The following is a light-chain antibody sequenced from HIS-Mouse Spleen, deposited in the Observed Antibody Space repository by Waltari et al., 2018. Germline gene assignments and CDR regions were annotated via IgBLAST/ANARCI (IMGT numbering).Light chain of an antibody. CDR1: SGYSNYK. CDR2: VGTGGIVG. V-gene: IGLV9-49*01. J-gene: IGLJ3*02. Sequence: QPVLTQPPSASASLGASGTLTCTLSSGYSNYKLDWYQPSPGKGPRFVMRVGTGGIVGSKGDGIPDRFSVLGSGLNRYLTIKNIQEEDESDYHCGADHGSGSNFVWVFGGGTKLTVL. CDR3: GADHGSGSNFVWV.